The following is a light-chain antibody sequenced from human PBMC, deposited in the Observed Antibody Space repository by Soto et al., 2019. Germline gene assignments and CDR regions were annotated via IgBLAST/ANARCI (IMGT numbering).Light chain of an antibody. CDR3: CSYTTTSTFV. Sequence: QSALTQPASVSESPGQSITISCTGTSSDVGGYNYVSWYQQHPGKVPKLMIYEVFRRPSGISDRFSGSKSGNTASLTISGLQAEDEADYYCCSYTTTSTFVFGGGTKLTVL. CDR2: EVF. V-gene: IGLV2-14*03. CDR1: SSDVGGYNY. J-gene: IGLJ2*01.